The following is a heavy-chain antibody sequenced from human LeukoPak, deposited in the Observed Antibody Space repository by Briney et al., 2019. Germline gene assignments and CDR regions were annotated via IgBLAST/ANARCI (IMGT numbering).Heavy chain of an antibody. CDR3: ARAAYDSSGYLTL. CDR1: GFTFSSYG. Sequence: GGSLRLSCAASGFTFSSYGMHWVRQAPAKGLEWVAIIWYDGSNKYYADSVKGRFTISRDNSKNTLFLQMNSLRAEDTAVYYCARAAYDSSGYLTLWGRGTLVTVSS. D-gene: IGHD3-22*01. J-gene: IGHJ4*02. V-gene: IGHV3-33*01. CDR2: IWYDGSNK.